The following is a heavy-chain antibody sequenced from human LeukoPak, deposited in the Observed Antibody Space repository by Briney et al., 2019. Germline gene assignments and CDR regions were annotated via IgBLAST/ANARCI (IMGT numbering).Heavy chain of an antibody. V-gene: IGHV4-38-2*01. CDR3: ARHEVDIVSTTRCRFDC. Sequence: SETLSLTCAVSGYSISSGYYWGWIRQPPGKGLQWIGSFYHSGSTYYNPSLNSRVTISVDTSKNQFSLKLSSVTAADTAVYYCARHEVDIVSTTRCRFDCWGQGTLVTVSS. CDR1: GYSISSGYY. D-gene: IGHD5/OR15-5a*01. J-gene: IGHJ4*02. CDR2: FYHSGST.